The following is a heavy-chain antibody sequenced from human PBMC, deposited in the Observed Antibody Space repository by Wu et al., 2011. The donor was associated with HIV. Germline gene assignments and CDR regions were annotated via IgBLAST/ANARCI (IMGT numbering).Heavy chain of an antibody. CDR1: GGTFITYT. CDR3: ARVMREYQLLSWDV. CDR2: IIPIFGTA. D-gene: IGHD2-2*01. V-gene: IGHV1-69*12. J-gene: IGHJ6*04. Sequence: QVQLVQSGAEVKKPGSSVKVSCKASGGTFITYTISWVRQAPGQGLEWMGGIIPIFGTANYAQKFQGRVTISADESTSTAYMELNSLRSEDTAVYYCARVMREYQLLSWDVWGIGTTVTVSS.